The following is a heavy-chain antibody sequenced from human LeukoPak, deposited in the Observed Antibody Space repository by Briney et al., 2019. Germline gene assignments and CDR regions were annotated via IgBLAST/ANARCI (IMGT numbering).Heavy chain of an antibody. CDR3: AKDDIGNTMVRGVFPY. CDR1: GFAFNNYA. J-gene: IGHJ4*02. CDR2: ISGSGGST. V-gene: IGHV3-23*01. Sequence: GGSLRLSCAASGFAFNNYAMSWVRQAPGKGLEWVSAISGSGGSTYYADSVKGRFTISRDNSKNTLYLQMNSLRAEDTAVYYCAKDDIGNTMVRGVFPYWGQGTLVTVSS. D-gene: IGHD3-10*01.